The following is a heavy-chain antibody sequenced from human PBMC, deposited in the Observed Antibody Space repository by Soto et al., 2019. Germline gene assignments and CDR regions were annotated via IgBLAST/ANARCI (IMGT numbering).Heavy chain of an antibody. V-gene: IGHV4-34*01. Sequence: PSETLSLTCAVYGGSISGHYWNWIRQPPGKGLEWIGEINHSGRTNYNPSLKSRVTISVDTSKNQFSLNLGSVTAADTAVYYCARGNIAAALVYWGQRTPVTVSS. D-gene: IGHD6-13*01. CDR3: ARGNIAAALVY. CDR1: GGSISGHY. CDR2: INHSGRT. J-gene: IGHJ4*02.